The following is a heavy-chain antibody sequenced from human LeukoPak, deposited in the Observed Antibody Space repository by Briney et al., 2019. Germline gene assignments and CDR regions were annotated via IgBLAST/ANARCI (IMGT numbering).Heavy chain of an antibody. V-gene: IGHV3-7*01. Sequence: GGSLRLSCAASGFTFSSYWMSWVRQAPGKGLEWVANIKQDGSEKYYVDSVKGRFTISRDNVKNSLYLQMDSLRAEDTAVYYCARGQPARSFDYWGQGTLVTVSS. CDR3: ARGQPARSFDY. J-gene: IGHJ4*02. CDR2: IKQDGSEK. CDR1: GFTFSSYW.